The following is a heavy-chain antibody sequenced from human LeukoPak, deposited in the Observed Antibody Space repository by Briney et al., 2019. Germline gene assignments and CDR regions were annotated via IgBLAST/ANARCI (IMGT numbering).Heavy chain of an antibody. J-gene: IGHJ4*02. D-gene: IGHD6-19*01. V-gene: IGHV3-33*01. CDR3: ARGSGWYRPIDY. CDR1: GFTFSSYG. Sequence: GRSLRLSCAASGFTFSSYGMHWVRQAPGKGLEWVAVIWYDGSKKYYADSVKGRFTISRDNSKNTMYLQMNSLRAEDTAVYYCARGSGWYRPIDYWGQGTLVTVSS. CDR2: IWYDGSKK.